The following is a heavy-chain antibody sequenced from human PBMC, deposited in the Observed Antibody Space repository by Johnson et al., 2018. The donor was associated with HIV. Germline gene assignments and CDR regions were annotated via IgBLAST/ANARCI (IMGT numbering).Heavy chain of an antibody. J-gene: IGHJ3*02. CDR2: ISGGSADT. CDR1: GFTFSDYY. V-gene: IGHV3-11*05. CDR3: AREDSAFDI. Sequence: QVQLVESGGGLVQPGRSLRLSCVGSGFTFSDYYMSWVRQAPGKGLEWIAYISGGSADTFYADSVKGRFTISRDNAENFLYLQMNSLRAEDTAVYYCAREDSAFDIWGQGTMVTVSS.